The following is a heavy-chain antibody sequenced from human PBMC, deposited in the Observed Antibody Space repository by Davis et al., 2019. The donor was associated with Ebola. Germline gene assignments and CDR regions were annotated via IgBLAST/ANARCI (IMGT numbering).Heavy chain of an antibody. CDR2: IVVGSGNT. CDR1: GFTFTSSA. Sequence: AASVKVSCKASGFTFTSSAMQWVRQARGQRLEWIGWIVVGSGNTNYAQKFQERVTINRDMSTSTADMELRSLRSDDTAVYYCARDMGMVQEANWFDPWGQGTMVTVSS. D-gene: IGHD3-10*01. CDR3: ARDMGMVQEANWFDP. V-gene: IGHV1-58*02. J-gene: IGHJ5*02.